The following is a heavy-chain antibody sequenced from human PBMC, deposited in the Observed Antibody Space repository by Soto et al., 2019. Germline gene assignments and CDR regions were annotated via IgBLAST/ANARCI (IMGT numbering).Heavy chain of an antibody. D-gene: IGHD6-6*01. CDR1: GGTFSSYA. V-gene: IGHV1-69*13. CDR2: IIPIFGTA. Sequence: SVKVSCKASGGTFSSYAISWVRQAPGQGLEWMGGIIPIFGTANYAQKFQGRVTITADESTSTAYMELRSRRSEDTAVYYCARDRTVAARPYWYFDXWGRGXXXTV. J-gene: IGHJ2*01. CDR3: ARDRTVAARPYWYFDX.